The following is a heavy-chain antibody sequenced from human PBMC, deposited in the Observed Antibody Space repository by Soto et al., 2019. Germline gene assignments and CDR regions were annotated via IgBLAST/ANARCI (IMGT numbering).Heavy chain of an antibody. V-gene: IGHV3-21*01. D-gene: IGHD2-2*02. CDR3: ARDIVVVPAATPDAFDI. Sequence: PGGSLRLSCAASGFTFSSYSMNWVRQAPGKGLEWVSSISSSSSYIYYADSVKGRFTISRDNAKNSLYLQMNSLRAEETAMYYCARDIVVVPAATPDAFDIWGQGTMVTVSS. CDR2: ISSSSSYI. J-gene: IGHJ3*02. CDR1: GFTFSSYS.